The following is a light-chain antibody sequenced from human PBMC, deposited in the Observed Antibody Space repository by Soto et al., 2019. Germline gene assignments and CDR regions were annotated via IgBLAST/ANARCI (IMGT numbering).Light chain of an antibody. CDR3: SSYTSSSTLV. Sequence: QSALTQPAPVSGSPGQSISISCTGTSSDVGGYNYVSWYQQHPGKAPKLMIYDVNNRPSGVSDRFSGSKSGNTASLTISGLQAEDEADYYCSSYTSSSTLVFGTGTKVTVL. V-gene: IGLV2-14*01. CDR2: DVN. J-gene: IGLJ1*01. CDR1: SSDVGGYNY.